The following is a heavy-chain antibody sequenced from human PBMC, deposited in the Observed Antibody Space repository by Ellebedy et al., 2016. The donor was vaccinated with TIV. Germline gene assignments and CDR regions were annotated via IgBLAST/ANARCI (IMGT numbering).Heavy chain of an antibody. CDR3: ARRASYGDYAVQVNPWFDP. J-gene: IGHJ5*02. CDR2: MSTDGSIT. Sequence: GGSLRLSCATSGFTFSGYWIHWVRQAPGKGLVWVSRMSTDGSITTYADSVKGRFTISRDNAKNSLFLQMNSLRVEDTAVYYCARRASYGDYAVQVNPWFDPWGQGTLVTVSS. D-gene: IGHD4-17*01. CDR1: GFTFSGYW. V-gene: IGHV3-74*01.